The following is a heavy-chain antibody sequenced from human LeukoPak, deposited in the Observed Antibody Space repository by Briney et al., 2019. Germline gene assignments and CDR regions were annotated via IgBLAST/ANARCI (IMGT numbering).Heavy chain of an antibody. Sequence: GGSLRLSCAASGFTFSSYGMLWVRQAPGKGLEWVAFIWFDGTKKYYADSVKGRFTISRDNAKNSLYLQMNSLRAEDTAVYYCARARPIPDYWGQGTLVTVSS. D-gene: IGHD2-2*01. CDR2: IWFDGTKK. CDR3: ARARPIPDY. J-gene: IGHJ4*02. V-gene: IGHV3-33*01. CDR1: GFTFSSYG.